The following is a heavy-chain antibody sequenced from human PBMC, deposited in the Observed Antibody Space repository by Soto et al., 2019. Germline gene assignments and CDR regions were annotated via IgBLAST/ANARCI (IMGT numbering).Heavy chain of an antibody. J-gene: IGHJ6*02. V-gene: IGHV3-30*18. CDR3: AKDRGYSGYGTNYGMDV. Sequence: QVQLVESGGGVVQPGRSLRLSCAASGFTFSSYGMHWVRQAPVKGLEWVAVISYDGSNKYYADSVKGRFTISRDNSKNTLYLQMNSLRAEDTAVYYCAKDRGYSGYGTNYGMDVWGQGTTVTVSS. CDR1: GFTFSSYG. D-gene: IGHD5-12*01. CDR2: ISYDGSNK.